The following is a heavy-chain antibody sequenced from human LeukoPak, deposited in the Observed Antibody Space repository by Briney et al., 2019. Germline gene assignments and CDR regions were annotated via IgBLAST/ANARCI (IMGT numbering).Heavy chain of an antibody. Sequence: ASVKVSCKVSGYTLTELSMHWVRQAPGKGLEWMGGFDPEDGETIYAQKFQGRVTMTEDTSTDTAYMELSSLRSEDTAVYYCARGGPYYDFWSGYPPDYYYMDVWGKGTTVTVSS. J-gene: IGHJ6*03. CDR1: GYTLTELS. D-gene: IGHD3-3*01. CDR3: ARGGPYYDFWSGYPPDYYYMDV. V-gene: IGHV1-24*01. CDR2: FDPEDGET.